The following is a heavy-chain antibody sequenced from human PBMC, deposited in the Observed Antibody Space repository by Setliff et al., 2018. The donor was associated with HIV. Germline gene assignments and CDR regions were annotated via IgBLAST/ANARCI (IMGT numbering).Heavy chain of an antibody. CDR1: GYTFTGYY. J-gene: IGHJ3*02. CDR3: ASQSCSVGTRYSRSFDI. Sequence: ASVKVSCKASGYTFTGYYLHWVRQAPGQGLEWMGWIDPNSGDTNYEQKFQGRVSMTRDTSISTVYMELSSLRSDDTAMYYCASQSCSVGTRYSRSFDIWGQGTMVTVSS. D-gene: IGHD2-15*01. CDR2: IDPNSGDT. V-gene: IGHV1-2*02.